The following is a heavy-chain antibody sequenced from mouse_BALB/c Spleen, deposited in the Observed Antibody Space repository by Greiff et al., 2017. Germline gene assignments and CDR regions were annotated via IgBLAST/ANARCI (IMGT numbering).Heavy chain of an antibody. Sequence: VQVVESGPGLVAPSQSLSITCTVSGFSLTSYDISWIRQPPGKGLEWLGVIWTGGGTNYNSAFMSRLSISKDNSKSQVFLKMNSLQTDDTAIYYCVREGAYYGNYYAMDYWGQGTSVTVSS. CDR3: VREGAYYGNYYAMDY. V-gene: IGHV2-9-2*01. CDR2: IWTGGGT. CDR1: GFSLTSYD. D-gene: IGHD2-10*01. J-gene: IGHJ4*01.